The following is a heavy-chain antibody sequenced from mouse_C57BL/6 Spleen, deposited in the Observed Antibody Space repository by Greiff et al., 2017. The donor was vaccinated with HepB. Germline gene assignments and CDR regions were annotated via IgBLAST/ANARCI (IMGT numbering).Heavy chain of an antibody. V-gene: IGHV2-4*01. D-gene: IGHD1-1*01. J-gene: IGHJ4*01. CDR3: AKTTVVATDYAIDY. CDR1: GFSLTSYG. CDR2: IWSGGST. Sequence: VQLQESGPGLVQPSQSLSITCTVSGFSLTSYGVHWVRQPPGKGLEWLGVIWSGGSTDYNAAFISRLSISKDNSKSQVFFKMNSLQADDTAIYYCAKTTVVATDYAIDYWGQGTSVTVSS.